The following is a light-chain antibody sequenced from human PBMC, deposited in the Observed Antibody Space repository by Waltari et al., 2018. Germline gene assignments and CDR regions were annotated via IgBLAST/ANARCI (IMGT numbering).Light chain of an antibody. CDR3: QQRSNWPPYT. CDR2: LGS. V-gene: IGKV2-28*01. Sequence: DIVMTQSPLSLPVTPGEPASISCRSSQSLLHSNGYNYLDWYLQKPGQSPQLLIYLGSNRASGVPDRFSGSGSGTDFTLTISSLEPEDFAVYYCQQRSNWPPYTFGQGTKLEI. CDR1: QSLLHSNGYNY. J-gene: IGKJ2*01.